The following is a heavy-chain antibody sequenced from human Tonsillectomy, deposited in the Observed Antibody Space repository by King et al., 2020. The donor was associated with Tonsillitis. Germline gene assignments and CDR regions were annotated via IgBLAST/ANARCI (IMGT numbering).Heavy chain of an antibody. J-gene: IGHJ4*02. D-gene: IGHD2-15*01. V-gene: IGHV4-59*01. CDR1: VGSISSYY. Sequence: VQLQESGPGLVKPSETLSLTCTVSVGSISSYYWSWIRQPPGKGLEWIGYIYYSGSTTYNPSLKSRVTISVDTSKNQFSLKLSSVTAADTAVYYCARGRDCSGGSCYGGGDYFDYWGQGTLVTVSS. CDR2: IYYSGST. CDR3: ARGRDCSGGSCYGGGDYFDY.